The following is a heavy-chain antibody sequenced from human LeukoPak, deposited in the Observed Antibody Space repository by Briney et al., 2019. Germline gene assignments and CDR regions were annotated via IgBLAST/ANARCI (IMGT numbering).Heavy chain of an antibody. CDR3: ARDGSVTDTAMVIFDY. D-gene: IGHD5-18*01. J-gene: IGHJ4*02. CDR2: IYSGGST. CDR1: GFTVSSNY. V-gene: IGHV3-66*02. Sequence: TGGSLRLSCAASGFTVSSNYMSWVRQAPGKGLEWVSVIYSGGSTYYADSVKGRFTISRDNSKNTLYLQMNSLRAEDTAVYYCARDGSVTDTAMVIFDYWGQGTLVTVSS.